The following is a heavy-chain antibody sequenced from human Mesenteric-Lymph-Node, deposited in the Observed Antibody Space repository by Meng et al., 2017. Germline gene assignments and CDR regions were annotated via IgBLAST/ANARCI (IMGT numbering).Heavy chain of an antibody. CDR2: IKSDGITT. CDR1: GFTFSGYW. J-gene: IGHJ5*02. V-gene: IGHV3-74*01. Sequence: GESLKISCAASGFTFSGYWMSWVRQAPGKGLVWVSRIKSDGITTYYADSVKGRFTISRDNAKNTLYLQMNSLRSDDTAVYYCVRSDWFDPWGQGTLVTVSS. CDR3: VRSDWFDP.